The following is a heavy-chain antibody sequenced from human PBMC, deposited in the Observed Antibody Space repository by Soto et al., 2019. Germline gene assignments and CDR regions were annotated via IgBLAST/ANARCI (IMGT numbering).Heavy chain of an antibody. D-gene: IGHD2-2*01. V-gene: IGHV4-39*01. CDR3: ARHFVVVPDYYYYYMDV. Sequence: SETLSLTCTVSGGSISSSSYYWGWIRQPPGKGLERIGSIYYSGSTYYNPSLKSRVTISVDTSKNQFSLKLSSVTAADTAVYYCARHFVVVPDYYYYYMDVWAKGPRSPSP. CDR1: GGSISSSSYY. J-gene: IGHJ6*03. CDR2: IYYSGST.